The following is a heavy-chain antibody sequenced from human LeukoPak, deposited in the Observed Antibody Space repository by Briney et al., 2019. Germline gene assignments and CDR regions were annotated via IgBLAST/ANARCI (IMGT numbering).Heavy chain of an antibody. J-gene: IGHJ4*02. CDR1: GFTFSSYA. D-gene: IGHD3-22*01. CDR3: AREFSSGYYYSVNGDY. Sequence: HPGGSLRLSCAASGFTFSSYAMSWVRQAPGKGLEWVSAISGSGGSTYYADSVKGRFTISRDNSKNTLYLQMNSLRAEDTAVYYCAREFSSGYYYSVNGDYWGQGTLVTVSS. CDR2: ISGSGGST. V-gene: IGHV3-23*01.